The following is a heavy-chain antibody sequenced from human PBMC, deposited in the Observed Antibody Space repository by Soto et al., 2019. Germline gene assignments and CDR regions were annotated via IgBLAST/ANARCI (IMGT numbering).Heavy chain of an antibody. V-gene: IGHV4-31*03. D-gene: IGHD3-22*01. J-gene: IGHJ4*02. CDR3: ARVVSRNYYILDY. CDR1: GDSIDSGGYY. Sequence: KSSETLSLTCTVSGDSIDSGGYYWGWIRQHPGKGLEWIGYINYSGNTYYNPSLKSRVTMSIDTSDNQFSLNLNSLTAADTAVYYCARVVSRNYYILDYWGQGTLVTVSS. CDR2: INYSGNT.